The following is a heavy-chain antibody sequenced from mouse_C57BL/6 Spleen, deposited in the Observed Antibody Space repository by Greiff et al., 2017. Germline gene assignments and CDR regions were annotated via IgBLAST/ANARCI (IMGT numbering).Heavy chain of an antibody. D-gene: IGHD1-1*01. CDR3: AREAAYGSNLFDY. J-gene: IGHJ2*01. V-gene: IGHV1-53*01. Sequence: VQLQQPGTELVKPGASVKLSCKASGYTFTSYWMHWVKQRPGQGLEWIGDINPNNGGTNYNEKFKGKATLTVDKSSSTAYMQLSSLTSEDSAVYYCAREAAYGSNLFDYWGQGTTLTVSS. CDR1: GYTFTSYW. CDR2: INPNNGGT.